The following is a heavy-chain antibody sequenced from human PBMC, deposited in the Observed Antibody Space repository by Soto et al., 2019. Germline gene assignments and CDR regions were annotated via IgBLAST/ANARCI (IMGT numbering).Heavy chain of an antibody. V-gene: IGHV4-34*01. CDR2: INHSGST. CDR3: ARHGPLTGYFRGPQARYYMDV. CDR1: GGSFSGYY. D-gene: IGHD3-9*01. J-gene: IGHJ6*03. Sequence: SETLSLTCAVYGGSFSGYYWSWIRQPPGKGLEWIGEINHSGSTNYNPSLKSRVTISVDTSKNQFSLKLSSVTAADTAVYYCARHGPLTGYFRGPQARYYMDVWGKGTTVTVSS.